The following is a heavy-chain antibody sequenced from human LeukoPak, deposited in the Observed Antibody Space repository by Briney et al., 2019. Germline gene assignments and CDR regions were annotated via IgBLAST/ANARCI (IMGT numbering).Heavy chain of an antibody. Sequence: KSSGTLSLTCAVSGVSISSSNWWSWVRQPPGEGLEWIGEIYHSGSTNYNPSLKSRVTISIDKSKNQFSLKLSSVTAADTAVYYCANLWGAGVGAFDIWGQGTMVTVSS. CDR1: GVSISSSNW. D-gene: IGHD1-26*01. CDR3: ANLWGAGVGAFDI. CDR2: IYHSGST. J-gene: IGHJ3*02. V-gene: IGHV4-4*02.